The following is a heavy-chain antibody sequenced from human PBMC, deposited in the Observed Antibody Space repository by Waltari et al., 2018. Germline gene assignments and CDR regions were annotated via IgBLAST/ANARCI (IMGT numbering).Heavy chain of an antibody. J-gene: IGHJ6*02. D-gene: IGHD3-16*02. CDR3: ARGPRITFGGVIVRRDYYYYGMDV. CDR2: INHSGST. V-gene: IGHV4-34*01. CDR1: GGSFSGYY. Sequence: QVQLQQWGAGLLKPSETLSLTCAVYGGSFSGYYWSWIRQPPGMGLEWLGEINHSGSTNYNPSLKRRVTISVDTSKNQFSLKLSSVTAADTAVYYCARGPRITFGGVIVRRDYYYYGMDVWGQGTTVTVSS.